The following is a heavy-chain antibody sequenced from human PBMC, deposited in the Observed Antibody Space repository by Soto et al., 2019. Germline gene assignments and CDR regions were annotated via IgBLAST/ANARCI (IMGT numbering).Heavy chain of an antibody. CDR2: IYWDDDK. V-gene: IGHV2-5*02. CDR1: GFSLSTSGVG. D-gene: IGHD6-13*01. CDR3: AHRRSPAYGSTFDY. Sequence: QITLKESGPTLVKPTQTLTLTCTFSGFSLSTSGVGVGWIRQPPGKALAWLALIYWDDDKRYSPSLKSRLTITKDTSKNQVVLTMTNMDPVDTATYYCAHRRSPAYGSTFDYWGQGTLVTVSS. J-gene: IGHJ4*02.